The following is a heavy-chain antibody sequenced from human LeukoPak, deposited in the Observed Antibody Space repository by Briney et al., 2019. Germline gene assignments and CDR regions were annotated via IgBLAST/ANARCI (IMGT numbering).Heavy chain of an antibody. CDR2: IRYDGSNK. V-gene: IGHV3-30*02. D-gene: IGHD3-3*01. CDR3: AKDGTYYDFWSGYFHPNFYFDY. CDR1: GFTFSSYG. J-gene: IGHJ4*02. Sequence: GGSLRLSCAASGFTFSSYGMHWVRQAPGKGLEWVAFIRYDGSNKYYADSVKGRFTISRDNSKNTLYLQMNSLRAEDTAVYYCAKDGTYYDFWSGYFHPNFYFDYWGQGTLVTV.